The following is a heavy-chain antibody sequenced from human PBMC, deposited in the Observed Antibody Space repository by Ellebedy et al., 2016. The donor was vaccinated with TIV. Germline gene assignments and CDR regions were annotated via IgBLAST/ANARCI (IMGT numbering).Heavy chain of an antibody. CDR2: IYDSGST. J-gene: IGHJ5*01. V-gene: IGHV4-59*01. CDR1: GGFITNYY. Sequence: MPSETLSLTCTVSGGFITNYYWSWIRQPPGKGLEWIGYIYDSGSTNYNPSLRSRVSISVDASRTQVSLRLTSVTAADTAVYYCAREPPGSGWFDSWGQGILVTVSS. D-gene: IGHD6-19*01. CDR3: AREPPGSGWFDS.